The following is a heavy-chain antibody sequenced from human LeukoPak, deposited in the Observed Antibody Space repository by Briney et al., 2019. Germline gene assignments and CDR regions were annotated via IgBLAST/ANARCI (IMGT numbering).Heavy chain of an antibody. D-gene: IGHD3-3*01. J-gene: IGHJ4*02. CDR2: IRYSGNT. Sequence: SETLSLTCTVSGDSISNTSYFGGWIRQPPGKGLEWIGSIRYSGNTYYNPSITSQVTISLDTSKTEVSLQLSSLTAADTAVYYCARQSTLFGVVLNAFDYWGQGALVTVSS. V-gene: IGHV4-39*01. CDR1: GDSISNTSYF. CDR3: ARQSTLFGVVLNAFDY.